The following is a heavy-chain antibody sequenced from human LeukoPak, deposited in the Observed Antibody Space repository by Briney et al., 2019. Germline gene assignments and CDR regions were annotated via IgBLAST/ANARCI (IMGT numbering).Heavy chain of an antibody. CDR3: ARDVPFVENYMDV. CDR2: IYYSGST. D-gene: IGHD3-3*02. J-gene: IGHJ6*03. Sequence: SETLSLTCTVSGGSISSYYWSWIRQPPGKGLEWIGYIYYSGSTNYNPSLKSRVTISVDTSKNQFSLKLSSVTAADTAVYYCARDVPFVENYMDVWGKGTTVTVSS. V-gene: IGHV4-59*01. CDR1: GGSISSYY.